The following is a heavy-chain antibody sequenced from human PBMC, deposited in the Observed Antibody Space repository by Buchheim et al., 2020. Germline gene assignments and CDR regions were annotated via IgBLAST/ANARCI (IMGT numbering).Heavy chain of an antibody. CDR3: ARARATVTTGWFDP. Sequence: QVQLQESGPGLVKPSQTLSLTCTVSGGSISSGGYYWRWIRQHPGQGLEWIGYIYYSGSTYYNPSLKSRVPISVDTPKTQSSLKLSSVTAADAAVYYCARARATVTTGWFDPWGQGTL. D-gene: IGHD4-11*01. V-gene: IGHV4-31*03. CDR1: GGSISSGGYY. J-gene: IGHJ5*02. CDR2: IYYSGST.